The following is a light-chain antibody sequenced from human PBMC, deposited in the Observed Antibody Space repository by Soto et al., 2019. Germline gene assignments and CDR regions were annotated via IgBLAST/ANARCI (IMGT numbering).Light chain of an antibody. CDR1: QDIRIR. J-gene: IGKJ2*01. CDR3: QQGNSLPYT. V-gene: IGKV1-12*01. CDR2: RTS. Sequence: DIQMTQSPSSVSASVGDRVTITCRASQDIRIRVAWYQQKPGKAPKLLIYRTSTLQSGVPSRFSGSGSGTDFTLTISSLQPEDFATYSCQQGNSLPYTFGQGTKLEIK.